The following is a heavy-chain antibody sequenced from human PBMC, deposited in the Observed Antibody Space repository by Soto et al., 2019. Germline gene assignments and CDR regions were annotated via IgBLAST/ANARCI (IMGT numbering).Heavy chain of an antibody. Sequence: ASVKVSCTASGGTFSSYAISWVRQAPGQGLEWMGGIIPIFGTANYAQKFQGRVTITADESTSTAYMELSSLRAEDTAVYYCARDKDWAFDYWGQGTLVTVSS. CDR1: GGTFSSYA. V-gene: IGHV1-69*13. D-gene: IGHD3-9*01. CDR2: IIPIFGTA. CDR3: ARDKDWAFDY. J-gene: IGHJ4*02.